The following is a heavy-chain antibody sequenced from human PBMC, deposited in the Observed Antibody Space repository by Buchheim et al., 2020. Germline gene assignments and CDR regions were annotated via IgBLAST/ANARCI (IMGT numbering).Heavy chain of an antibody. CDR3: ARVGASTIFGVVIMGYYGMDV. D-gene: IGHD3-3*01. CDR2: INHSGST. J-gene: IGHJ6*02. CDR1: GGSFSGYY. V-gene: IGHV4-34*01. Sequence: QVQLQQWGAGLLKPSETLSLTCAVYGGSFSGYYWSWIRQPPGKGLEWIGEINHSGSTNYNPSLKSRVTISVDTSKNQLPLKLSSVTAADTAVYYCARVGASTIFGVVIMGYYGMDVWGQGTT.